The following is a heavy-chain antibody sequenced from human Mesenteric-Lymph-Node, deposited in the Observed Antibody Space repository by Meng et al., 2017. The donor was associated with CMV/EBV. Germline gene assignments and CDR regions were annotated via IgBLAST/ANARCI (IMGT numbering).Heavy chain of an antibody. D-gene: IGHD1-26*01. CDR3: VRGGAWEQPDAFDV. V-gene: IGHV3-53*01. Sequence: GESLKTSCAPSGFSVTYNFMTWLRQAPGKGLEWVSLISSGGTTYYADSVKGRFTISRDNSKNTLYLQMNSLRAEDTAVYYCVRGGAWEQPDAFDVWGQGTMVTVSS. CDR2: ISSGGTT. CDR1: GFSVTYNF. J-gene: IGHJ3*01.